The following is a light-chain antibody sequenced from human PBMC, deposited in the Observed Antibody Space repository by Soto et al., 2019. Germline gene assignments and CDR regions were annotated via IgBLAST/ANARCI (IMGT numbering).Light chain of an antibody. CDR3: QQYKNWRT. V-gene: IGKV3-15*01. CDR2: DAS. J-gene: IGKJ1*01. CDR1: QSVGSN. Sequence: DIVLTQSPATLSLSPGERATLSCRASQSVGSNLAWYQQKPGQAPRLLIYDASTRATGVPARISGSGSGTEFTLTISSLQSEDFAVYYCQQYKNWRTFGQGTKVDI.